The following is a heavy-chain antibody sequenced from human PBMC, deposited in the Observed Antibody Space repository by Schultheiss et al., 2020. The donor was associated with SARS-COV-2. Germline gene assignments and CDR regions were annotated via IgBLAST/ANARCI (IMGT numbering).Heavy chain of an antibody. Sequence: SETLSLTCAVYGGSFSGYYWSWIRQPPGKGLEWIGEINHSGGSNYNPSLKSRVTISVDTSKNQFSLKLSSVTAADTAVYYCARGLGGYDYVWGSYRPTYYFDYWGQGTLVTVSS. D-gene: IGHD3-16*02. V-gene: IGHV4-34*01. J-gene: IGHJ4*02. CDR2: INHSGGS. CDR3: ARGLGGYDYVWGSYRPTYYFDY. CDR1: GGSFSGYY.